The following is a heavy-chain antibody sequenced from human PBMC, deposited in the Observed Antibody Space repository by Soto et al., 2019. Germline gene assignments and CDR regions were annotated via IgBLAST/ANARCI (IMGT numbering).Heavy chain of an antibody. CDR2: ISTSSSYT. CDR3: AREMKDGDYVDY. D-gene: IGHD4-17*01. V-gene: IGHV3-11*06. Sequence: QVQLVESGGGLVKPGGSLRLSCAASGFIFSDYYMNWIRQAPGKGLEWVSYISTSSSYTNYADSVKGRFTISRDNAKNSLYLQMNSLRAEDTAAYYCAREMKDGDYVDYWGQGTLVTVSS. J-gene: IGHJ4*02. CDR1: GFIFSDYY.